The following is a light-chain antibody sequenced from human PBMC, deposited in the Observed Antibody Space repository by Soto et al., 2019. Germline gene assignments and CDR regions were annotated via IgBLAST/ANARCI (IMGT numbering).Light chain of an antibody. V-gene: IGKV3-20*01. CDR1: QSVSSNY. CDR3: QQYGSSPPYT. Sequence: EIVLTQSPGTLSLSPGERATLSCRASQSVSSNYLTWYQQKPGQAPRLLIYGASSRATGIPDRFSGSGSGTDFTLTISRLVPEHFAVYYCQQYGSSPPYTFGQGTKLEIK. J-gene: IGKJ2*01. CDR2: GAS.